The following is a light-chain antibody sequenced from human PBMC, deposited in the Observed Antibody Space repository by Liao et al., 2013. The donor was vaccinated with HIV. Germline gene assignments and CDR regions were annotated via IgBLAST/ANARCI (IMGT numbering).Light chain of an antibody. CDR3: QAWDSSVV. CDR1: KLGEKY. CDR2: QDS. Sequence: SYVVTQPPSVSVSPGQTATITCSGDKLGEKYASWYQQKPGQSPVLVISQDSKRPSGIPERFSGSNSGNTATLTISGTQALDEADFYCQAWDSSVVFGGGTKLTVL. J-gene: IGLJ2*01. V-gene: IGLV3-1*01.